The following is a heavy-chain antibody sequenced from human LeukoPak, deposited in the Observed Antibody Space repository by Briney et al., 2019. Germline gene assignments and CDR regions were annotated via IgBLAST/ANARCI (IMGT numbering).Heavy chain of an antibody. CDR2: INHSGST. V-gene: IGHV4-34*01. Sequence: SETLSLTCAVYGGSFSGYYWSWIRQPPGKGLEWIGEINHSGSTNYNPSLKSRVTISVDTSKNQFSLKLSSVTAADTAVYYCARGRVVPAAIVPINWFDPWGQGTLVTVSP. CDR3: ARGRVVPAAIVPINWFDP. J-gene: IGHJ5*02. CDR1: GGSFSGYY. D-gene: IGHD2-2*01.